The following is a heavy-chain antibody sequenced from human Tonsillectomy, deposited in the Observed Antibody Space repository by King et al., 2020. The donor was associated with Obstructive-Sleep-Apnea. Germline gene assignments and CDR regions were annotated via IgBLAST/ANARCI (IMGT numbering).Heavy chain of an antibody. J-gene: IGHJ6*02. CDR2: ISNYGNFK. D-gene: IGHD6-13*01. CDR1: GFTFSSYT. V-gene: IGHV3-30-3*01. CDR3: FAADFGMDV. Sequence: HVQLVESGGGVVQPGRSLRLSCAASGFTFSSYTMHWVRQAPGKGLEWVTLISNYGNFKDYVDSVKGRFTMPRDNSRNTLYLQMKSLIAEETAVYYCFAADFGMDVWGQGTTVTVSS.